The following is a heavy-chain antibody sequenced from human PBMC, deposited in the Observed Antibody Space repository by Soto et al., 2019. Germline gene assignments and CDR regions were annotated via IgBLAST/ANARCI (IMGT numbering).Heavy chain of an antibody. Sequence: ASVKVSCKASGYTFTSYGISWVRQAPGQGLEWMGWISAYNGNTNYAQKLQGRVTMTTDTSTNTAYMELSSLRSEDTAVYYCATGSVDAGSYYIWGQGTLVTVSS. J-gene: IGHJ4*02. D-gene: IGHD3-10*01. V-gene: IGHV1-18*01. CDR3: ATGSVDAGSYYI. CDR2: ISAYNGNT. CDR1: GYTFTSYG.